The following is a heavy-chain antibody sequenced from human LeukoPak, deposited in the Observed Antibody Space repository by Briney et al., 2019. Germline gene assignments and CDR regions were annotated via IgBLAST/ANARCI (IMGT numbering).Heavy chain of an antibody. CDR1: GGSLSSYY. J-gene: IGHJ4*02. V-gene: IGHV4-59*08. CDR3: ARREDGYSPFDY. Sequence: SETLSLTCTVSGGSLSSYYWSWIRQPQGKGLEWIGYIYYSGSTNYNPSLKSRVTISVDTSKNQFSLKLSSVTAADTAVYYCARREDGYSPFDYWGQGTLVTVFS. D-gene: IGHD5-24*01. CDR2: IYYSGST.